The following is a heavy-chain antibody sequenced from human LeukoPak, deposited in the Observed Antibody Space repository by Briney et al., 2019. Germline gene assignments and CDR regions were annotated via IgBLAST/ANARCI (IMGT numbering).Heavy chain of an antibody. Sequence: GSLRLSCAASGFTFSSYAMSWVRQAPGKGLEWVSAISGSGGSTYYADSVKGRFTISRDNSKNTLYLQMNSLRAEDTAVYYCARGHDFWSGYEYSSWFDPWGQGTLVTVSS. J-gene: IGHJ5*02. CDR2: ISGSGGST. CDR3: ARGHDFWSGYEYSSWFDP. CDR1: GFTFSSYA. D-gene: IGHD3-3*01. V-gene: IGHV3-23*01.